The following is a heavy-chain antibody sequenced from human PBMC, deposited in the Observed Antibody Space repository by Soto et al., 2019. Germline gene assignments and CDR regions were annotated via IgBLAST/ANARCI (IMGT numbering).Heavy chain of an antibody. CDR2: ISSNGGST. Sequence: EVQLVESGGGLVQPGGSLRLSCAASGFTFSSYAMHWVGQAPGKGLEYVSAISSNGGSTYYANSVKGRFTISRDNSKNTLYLQMDSLRAEDMAVYYCARGPAFFDYWGQGTLVTVSS. CDR3: ARGPAFFDY. J-gene: IGHJ4*02. V-gene: IGHV3-64*01. CDR1: GFTFSSYA.